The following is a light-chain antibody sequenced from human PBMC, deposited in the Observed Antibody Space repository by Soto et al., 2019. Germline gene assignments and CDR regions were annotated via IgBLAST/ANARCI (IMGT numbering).Light chain of an antibody. V-gene: IGKV3-15*01. CDR3: QQYKNWPGT. CDR1: QSVSSD. J-gene: IGKJ1*01. CDR2: GAS. Sequence: EIVMTQSPATLSVSPGERATLSCRASQSVSSDLAWYQQKPGQAPRLLIYGASTRATGIPARFSGSGSGTEFTLTISSLQSEDFPVYYCQQYKNWPGTFGQRTKLEIK.